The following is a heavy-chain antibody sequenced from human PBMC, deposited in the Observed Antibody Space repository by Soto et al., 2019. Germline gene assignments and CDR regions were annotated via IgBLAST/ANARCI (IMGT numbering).Heavy chain of an antibody. Sequence: SETLSLTCAVYGGSFSGYYWSWIRQPPGKGLEWIGEINHSGSTNYNPSLKSRVTISVDTSKNQFSLKLSSVTAADTAVYYCARARYCGSTSCPSYYYRMDVWGQGTTVTVSS. D-gene: IGHD2-2*01. J-gene: IGHJ6*02. V-gene: IGHV4-34*01. CDR2: INHSGST. CDR3: ARARYCGSTSCPSYYYRMDV. CDR1: GGSFSGYY.